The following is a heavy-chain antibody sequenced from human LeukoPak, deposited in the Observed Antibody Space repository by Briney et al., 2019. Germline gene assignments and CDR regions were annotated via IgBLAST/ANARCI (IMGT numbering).Heavy chain of an antibody. J-gene: IGHJ4*02. CDR2: INYSGST. V-gene: IGHV4-39*01. CDR1: GGSISSSTYY. CDR3: ARQTGSGLFILP. D-gene: IGHD3/OR15-3a*01. Sequence: SETLSLTCTVSGGSISSSTYYWGWIRQPPGKGLEWIGSINYSGSTFYNPSLKSRVTISVDTSKNQFSLILSSVTAADTAVYYCARQTGSGLFILPGGQGTLVTVSS.